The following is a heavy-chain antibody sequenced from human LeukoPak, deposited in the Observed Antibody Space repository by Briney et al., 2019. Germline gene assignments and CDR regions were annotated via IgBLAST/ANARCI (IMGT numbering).Heavy chain of an antibody. V-gene: IGHV3-23*01. CDR1: GFIFDTHT. CDR3: VRRAAVRGMDF. Sequence: PGGSLRLSCTASGFIFDTHTLTWVRQAPGKRLEWVASISGSGDSTNYGDSVKGRFTISRDNFKRTVHLEMSNLRADDTAMYYCVRRAAVRGMDFWGLGTTVIVSS. D-gene: IGHD1-14*01. J-gene: IGHJ6*02. CDR2: ISGSGDST.